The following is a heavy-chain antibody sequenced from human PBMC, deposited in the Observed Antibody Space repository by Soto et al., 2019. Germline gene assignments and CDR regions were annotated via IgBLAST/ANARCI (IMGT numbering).Heavy chain of an antibody. CDR3: ARRLLWFGELLPTWYYYGMDV. CDR2: IYHSGST. V-gene: IGHV4-4*02. D-gene: IGHD3-10*01. J-gene: IGHJ6*02. CDR1: GGSISSSNW. Sequence: SETLSLTCAVSGGSISSSNWWSWVRQPPGKGLEGIGEIYHSGSTNYNPSLKSRVTISVDKSKNQFSLKLSSVTAADTAVYYCARRLLWFGELLPTWYYYGMDVWGQGTTVTVSS.